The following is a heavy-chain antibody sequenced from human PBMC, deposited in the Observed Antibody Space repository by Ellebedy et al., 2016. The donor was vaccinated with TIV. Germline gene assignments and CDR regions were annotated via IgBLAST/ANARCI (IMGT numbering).Heavy chain of an antibody. Sequence: PGGSLRLSCAASGFTFWSYAMHWVRQAPGKGLEWVAVISHDGSRNYYADSVKGRITISRDNSKNTLYLQVNSLRPEDTAVYYCAKPPRTLRFLEWPDSWGQGTLVTVSS. CDR3: AKPPRTLRFLEWPDS. CDR1: GFTFWSYA. J-gene: IGHJ5*01. D-gene: IGHD3-3*01. CDR2: ISHDGSRN. V-gene: IGHV3-30-3*02.